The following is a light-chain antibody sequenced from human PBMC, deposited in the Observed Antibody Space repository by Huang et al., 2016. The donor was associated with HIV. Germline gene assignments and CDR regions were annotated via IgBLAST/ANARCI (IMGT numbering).Light chain of an antibody. CDR2: KVS. CDR1: QNVSSW. Sequence: DIQLTRSPSTLSAFVGDRLTTTCRASQNVSSWLAWYQQKPGKAPRLRIYKVSSLESGVPSRFSGSVSGTEFTLTISSLQPDDIGTYYCQYGETFGQGSKVEVK. CDR3: QYGET. J-gene: IGKJ1*01. V-gene: IGKV1-5*03.